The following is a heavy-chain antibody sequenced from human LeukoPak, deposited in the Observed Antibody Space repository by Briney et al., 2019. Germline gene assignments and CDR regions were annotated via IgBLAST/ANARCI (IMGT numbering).Heavy chain of an antibody. CDR2: ISSSSSYI. V-gene: IGHV3-21*01. J-gene: IGHJ4*02. Sequence: GGSLRLSCAASGFTFSSYSMNWVRQAPGKGLEWASSISSSSSYIYYADSVKGRFTISRDNAKNSLYLQMNSLRAEDTAVYYCATYNWNDFDYWGQGTLVTVSS. D-gene: IGHD1-20*01. CDR1: GFTFSSYS. CDR3: ATYNWNDFDY.